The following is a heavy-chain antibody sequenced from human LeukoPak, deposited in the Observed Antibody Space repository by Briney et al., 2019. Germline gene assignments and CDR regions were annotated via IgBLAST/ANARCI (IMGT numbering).Heavy chain of an antibody. V-gene: IGHV3-23*01. Sequence: GGSLRLSCAASGFTFSSHAMTWVRQAPGKGLEWVSAISGSGGSTYYADSVKGRFTISRDNSKNTLYLQMNSLRAEDTAVYYCAKLGTPKGVRWAHDYWGQGTLVTVSS. D-gene: IGHD4-23*01. CDR3: AKLGTPKGVRWAHDY. J-gene: IGHJ4*02. CDR2: ISGSGGST. CDR1: GFTFSSHA.